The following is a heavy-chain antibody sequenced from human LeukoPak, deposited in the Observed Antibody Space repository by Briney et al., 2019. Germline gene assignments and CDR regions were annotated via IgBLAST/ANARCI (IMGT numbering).Heavy chain of an antibody. J-gene: IGHJ4*02. CDR2: IIPIFGTA. Sequence: GASVKVSCKASGGTFSSYAISWVRQAPGQGLEWMGGIIPIFGTANYAQKFQGRVTITADESTSTAYMELSSLRSEDTAVYYCARDVKNYYDSSGYYYGSAWYFDYWGQGTLVTVSS. D-gene: IGHD3-22*01. CDR3: ARDVKNYYDSSGYYYGSAWYFDY. V-gene: IGHV1-69*13. CDR1: GGTFSSYA.